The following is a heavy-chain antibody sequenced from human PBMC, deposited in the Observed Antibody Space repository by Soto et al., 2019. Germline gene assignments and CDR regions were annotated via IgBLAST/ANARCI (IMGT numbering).Heavy chain of an antibody. Sequence: SETLSLTCTVSGGSISSYYWSWIRQPPGKGLEWIGYIYYSGSTNYNPSLKSRVTISVDTSKNQFSLKLSSVTAADTAVYYCARDVRYYYGSGSSTNWFDPWGQGTLVTVSS. CDR3: ARDVRYYYGSGSSTNWFDP. V-gene: IGHV4-59*01. D-gene: IGHD3-10*01. CDR2: IYYSGST. CDR1: GGSISSYY. J-gene: IGHJ5*02.